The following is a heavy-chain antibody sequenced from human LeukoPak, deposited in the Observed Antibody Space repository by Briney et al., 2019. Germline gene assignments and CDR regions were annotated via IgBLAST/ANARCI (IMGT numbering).Heavy chain of an antibody. D-gene: IGHD3-10*01. CDR2: IYYSGST. J-gene: IGHJ4*02. CDR3: ARLTSGHFDY. CDR1: GFTFSSYS. Sequence: GSLRLPCAVSGFTFSSYSMSWIRQPPGKGLEWIATIYYSGSTYYNPSLKSRVTISADTSKNQFSLKLSSVTAADTAVYYCARLTSGHFDYWGQGTLVTVSS. V-gene: IGHV4-39*01.